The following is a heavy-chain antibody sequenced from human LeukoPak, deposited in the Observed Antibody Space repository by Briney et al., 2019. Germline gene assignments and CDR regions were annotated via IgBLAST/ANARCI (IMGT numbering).Heavy chain of an antibody. CDR2: IYYSGST. J-gene: IGHJ6*02. Sequence: SETLSLTCTVSGGSISSYYWSWIRQPPGKGLEWIGYIYYSGSTNYNPSLKSRVTISVDKSTKQFSLNLTSVTAADTAVYYCTSSRGRLYGVDVWGQGTTVIVSS. V-gene: IGHV4-59*03. CDR1: GGSISSYY. CDR3: TSSRGRLYGVDV. D-gene: IGHD2-15*01.